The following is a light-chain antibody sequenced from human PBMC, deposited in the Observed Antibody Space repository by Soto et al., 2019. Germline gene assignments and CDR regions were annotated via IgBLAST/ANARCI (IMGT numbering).Light chain of an antibody. V-gene: IGKV3-15*01. CDR2: DAS. CDR3: QQYKWWPPRT. J-gene: IGKJ1*01. CDR1: QSVDSD. Sequence: EVVMTQSPATLSVSPGERAALSCRASQSVDSDLAWYQQRPGQAPRLLIYDASTRATGIPPRFSGTGSETEFTLTISSLQSEDFAVYYCQQYKWWPPRTFGQGTKVEIK.